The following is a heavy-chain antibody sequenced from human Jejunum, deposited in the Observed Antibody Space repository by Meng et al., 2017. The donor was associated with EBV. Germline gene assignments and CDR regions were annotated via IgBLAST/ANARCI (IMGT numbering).Heavy chain of an antibody. CDR2: ITPDGSGT. CDR1: GFTLGSYW. V-gene: IGHV3-74*01. J-gene: IGHJ4*02. D-gene: IGHD3-16*01. CDR3: SRDLRGPFDF. Sequence: EVQRVESGGALVQPGGSRRLSCAASGFTLGSYWVHWVRQAPGKGLVWVSRITPDGSGTDYADSVKGRFTISRDNAKNTLYLQMNSLRAEDTAVYYCSRDLRGPFDFWGQVTLVTVSS.